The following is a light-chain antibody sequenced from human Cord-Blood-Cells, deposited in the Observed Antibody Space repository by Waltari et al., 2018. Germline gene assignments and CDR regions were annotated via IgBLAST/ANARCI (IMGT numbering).Light chain of an antibody. J-gene: IGLJ3*02. CDR2: DVS. Sequence: QSALTQPRSVSGSPGQSITISCTGTSSDVGGYNYVSWYQQHPGQAPKLMIYDVSKRPSGVPDRFSGSKSGNTASLTISGLQAEDEADYYCCSYAGSYTNWVFGGGTKLTVL. V-gene: IGLV2-11*01. CDR1: SSDVGGYNY. CDR3: CSYAGSYTNWV.